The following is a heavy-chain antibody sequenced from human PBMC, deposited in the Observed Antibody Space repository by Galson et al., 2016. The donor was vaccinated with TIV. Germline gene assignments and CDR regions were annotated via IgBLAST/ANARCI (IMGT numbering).Heavy chain of an antibody. CDR2: INPNSGAT. Sequence: SVKVSCKASGYSFTGYYMHWVRQAPGQGLEWMGRINPNSGATDYAQKFQGRVTMTRDTSTSTAYMELSMLTYDDTAVYYCARSYYYDSIAYYFDYWGQGTTVTVSS. CDR3: ARSYYYDSIAYYFDY. CDR1: GYSFTGYY. D-gene: IGHD3-22*01. V-gene: IGHV1-2*06. J-gene: IGHJ4*03.